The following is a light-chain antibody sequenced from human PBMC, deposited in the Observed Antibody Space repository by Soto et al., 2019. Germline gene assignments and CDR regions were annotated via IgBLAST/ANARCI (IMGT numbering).Light chain of an antibody. Sequence: QSVLTQPRSVSGSPGQSITISCTGTSSDVSGYNFVSWYQQYPGKVPKLMIYDVSERPSGVPDRFSGSKSGHTASLTISGLQAEDEADYYCCSYAGSYSLLFGGGTQLTVL. V-gene: IGLV2-11*01. CDR2: DVS. J-gene: IGLJ2*01. CDR3: CSYAGSYSLL. CDR1: SSDVSGYNF.